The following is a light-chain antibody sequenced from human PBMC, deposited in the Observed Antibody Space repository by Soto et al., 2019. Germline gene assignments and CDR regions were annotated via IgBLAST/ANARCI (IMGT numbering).Light chain of an antibody. CDR1: SSNIGSNY. CDR3: ASWDVSLSGLV. CDR2: RTS. V-gene: IGLV1-47*01. Sequence: QSVLTQPPSASGTPGQRVTISCSGSSSNIGSNYVSWYQKLPGTAPKLLICRTSQRPSGVPDRFSGSKSGSSASLAISGLRSADEAVYYCASWDVSLSGLVFGGGTKVTVL. J-gene: IGLJ3*02.